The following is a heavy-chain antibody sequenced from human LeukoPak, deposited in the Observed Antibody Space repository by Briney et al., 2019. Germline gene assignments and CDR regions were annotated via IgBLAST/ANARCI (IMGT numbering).Heavy chain of an antibody. Sequence: GRSLRLSCAASGFTFSSYAMHWVRQAPGKGLEWVAVISYDGSNKYYADSMKGRFTISRDNSKNTLYLQMNSLRAEDTAVYYCARDQLDYWGQGTLVTVSS. CDR2: ISYDGSNK. V-gene: IGHV3-30-3*01. J-gene: IGHJ4*02. CDR1: GFTFSSYA. CDR3: ARDQLDY.